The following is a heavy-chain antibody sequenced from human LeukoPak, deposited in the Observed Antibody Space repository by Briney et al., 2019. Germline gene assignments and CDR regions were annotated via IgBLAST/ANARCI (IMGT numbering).Heavy chain of an antibody. J-gene: IGHJ5*02. CDR2: MNPNSGNT. CDR3: ARGRSSSWYRGNWFDP. CDR1: GGTFSSYA. D-gene: IGHD6-13*01. Sequence: ASVKVSCKASGGTFSSYAISWVRQAPGQGLEWMGWMNPNSGNTGYAQKFQGRVTMTRNTSISTAYMELSSLRSEDTAVYYCARGRSSSWYRGNWFDPWGQGTLVTVSS. V-gene: IGHV1-8*02.